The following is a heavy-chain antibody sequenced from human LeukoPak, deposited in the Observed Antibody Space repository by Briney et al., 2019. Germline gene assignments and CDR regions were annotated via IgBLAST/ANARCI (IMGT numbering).Heavy chain of an antibody. D-gene: IGHD2-15*01. CDR1: GYTFATYA. V-gene: IGHV1-3*01. CDR2: INAASGHT. Sequence: GTSVKVSCKTSGYTFATYAMHWVRQAPGQGLEYMGWINAASGHTKYSQKFRGRVTFTTDTSASTAYMDLSSLTSEDTAVYYCARPYIANRDWLDPWGQGTLVTVSS. CDR3: ARPYIANRDWLDP. J-gene: IGHJ5*02.